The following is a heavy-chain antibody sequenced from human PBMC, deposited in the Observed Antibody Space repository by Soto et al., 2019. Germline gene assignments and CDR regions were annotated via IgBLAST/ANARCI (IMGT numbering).Heavy chain of an antibody. CDR3: ARRGSGSYYDY. D-gene: IGHD1-26*01. J-gene: IGHJ4*02. V-gene: IGHV3-23*01. CDR1: GFTFSSYA. Sequence: EVQLLESGGGLVQPGGSLRLSCAASGFTFSSYAMRWVRQAPGKGLEWVSAISGSGGSTYYADSVKGRFTISRDNSKNTVYLQMTSLRAEDTAVYYCARRGSGSYYDYWGQGTLVTVSS. CDR2: ISGSGGST.